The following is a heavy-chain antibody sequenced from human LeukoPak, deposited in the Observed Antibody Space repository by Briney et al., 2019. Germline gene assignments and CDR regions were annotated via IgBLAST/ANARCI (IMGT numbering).Heavy chain of an antibody. Sequence: PGGSLRLSCAASGFTFSSYGMNWVRQAPGKGLEWVSGFSGSTGSTHYADSVKGRFTISRDNSRDTLSLQMNSLRGEDTAVYYCASKGYYDFWSGYYDAFDIWGQGTMVTVSS. J-gene: IGHJ3*02. CDR1: GFTFSSYG. CDR3: ASKGYYDFWSGYYDAFDI. CDR2: FSGSTGST. D-gene: IGHD3-3*01. V-gene: IGHV3-23*01.